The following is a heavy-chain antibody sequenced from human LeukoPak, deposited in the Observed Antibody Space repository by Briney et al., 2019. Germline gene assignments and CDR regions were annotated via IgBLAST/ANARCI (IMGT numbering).Heavy chain of an antibody. J-gene: IGHJ4*02. CDR2: IRRKANSYAT. V-gene: IGHV3-73*01. CDR3: TRLDYGGNY. CDR1: GFTFSGSA. Sequence: GGSLRLSCAASGFTFSGSAMHWVRQASGKGLEWVGRIRRKANSYATAYAASVKGRFTISRDDSKNTAYLQMNSLKTEDTAVYYCTRLDYGGNYWGQGTLVTVSS. D-gene: IGHD4-23*01.